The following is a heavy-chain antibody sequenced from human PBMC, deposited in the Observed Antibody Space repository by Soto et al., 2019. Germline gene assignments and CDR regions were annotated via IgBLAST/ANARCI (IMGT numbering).Heavy chain of an antibody. CDR1: GGSIIRSSYY. D-gene: IGHD2-8*01. J-gene: IGHJ2*01. V-gene: IGHV4-39*01. CDR2: IYYSGST. CDR3: ARRGYCTNGVCYSRYWYFDL. Sequence: SETLSLTCTVSGGSIIRSSYYWVWIRQPPGKGLEWIGSIYYSGSTYYNPSLKSRVTISVDTSKNQFSLKLSSVTAADTAVYYCARRGYCTNGVCYSRYWYFDLWGRGTLVTVSS.